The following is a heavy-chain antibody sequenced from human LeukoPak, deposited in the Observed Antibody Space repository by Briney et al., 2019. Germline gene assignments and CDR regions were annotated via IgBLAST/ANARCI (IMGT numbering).Heavy chain of an antibody. CDR2: ISYDGSNK. D-gene: IGHD4-17*01. V-gene: IGHV3-30-3*01. J-gene: IGHJ1*01. CDR3: AREYLWDYGDYSTFGDFQH. Sequence: GGSLRLSCAASGFTFSSYAMHWVRQAPGKGLEWVAVISYDGSNKYYADSVKGRFTISRDNSKNTLYLQMNSLRAEDAAVYYCAREYLWDYGDYSTFGDFQHWGQGTLVTVSS. CDR1: GFTFSSYA.